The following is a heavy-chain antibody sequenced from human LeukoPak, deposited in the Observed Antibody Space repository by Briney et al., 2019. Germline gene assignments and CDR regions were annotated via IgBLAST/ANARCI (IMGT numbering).Heavy chain of an antibody. V-gene: IGHV4-4*02. CDR3: ASRYCSGGSCSRVVDY. Sequence: SGTLSLTCAVSGGSISSSNWWSWVRQPPGKGLEWIGVIYHSGSTNYNPSLKSRVTISVDKSKNQFSLKLSSVTAADTAVYYCASRYCSGGSCSRVVDYWGQGTLVTVSS. J-gene: IGHJ4*02. D-gene: IGHD2-15*01. CDR2: IYHSGST. CDR1: GGSISSSNW.